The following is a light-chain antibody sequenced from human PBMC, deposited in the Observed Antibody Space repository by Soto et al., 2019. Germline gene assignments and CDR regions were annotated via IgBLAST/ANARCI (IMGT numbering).Light chain of an antibody. CDR3: SSYAATNNYV. Sequence: QSVLTQPPSASGSPGQSVTISCTGTSSDVGGYNFVSWYRQYPGKAPQLIIYEVTKRPSGFPDRFSGSKSGNTASLTVSRPQAEDEADYYCSSYAATNNYVFGSGTKVTVL. CDR1: SSDVGGYNF. CDR2: EVT. V-gene: IGLV2-8*01. J-gene: IGLJ1*01.